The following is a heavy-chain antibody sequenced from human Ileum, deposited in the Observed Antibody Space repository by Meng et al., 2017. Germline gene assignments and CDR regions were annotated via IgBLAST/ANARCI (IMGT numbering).Heavy chain of an antibody. V-gene: IGHV4-34*01. CDR1: GGSLNGDY. CDR2: IHHSGSI. D-gene: IGHD6-6*01. J-gene: IGHJ1*01. Sequence: QGQLHQWRYGLLKLSETLSLTCGVYGGSLNGDYCTWIRQPPGEGLEWIGEIHHSGSITYNPSLESRVTISMDTSKKQFSLKLHSVTAADTAVYYCARGDIAARCQHWGQGTLVTVSS. CDR3: ARGDIAARCQH.